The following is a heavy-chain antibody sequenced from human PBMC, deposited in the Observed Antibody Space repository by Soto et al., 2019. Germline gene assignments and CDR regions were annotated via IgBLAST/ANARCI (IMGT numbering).Heavy chain of an antibody. V-gene: IGHV4-59*01. Sequence: QVQLQESGPGLVKPSETLSLTCTVSGDSISSYYWSWIRQPPGKGLQWIGYVYYSGSTDYNPSLESRVTISVGTSNNQFSLKLSSVTAADTAIYYCARDRYSSSSGIDYWGQGTLVTVSS. CDR2: VYYSGST. J-gene: IGHJ4*02. D-gene: IGHD6-6*01. CDR1: GDSISSYY. CDR3: ARDRYSSSSGIDY.